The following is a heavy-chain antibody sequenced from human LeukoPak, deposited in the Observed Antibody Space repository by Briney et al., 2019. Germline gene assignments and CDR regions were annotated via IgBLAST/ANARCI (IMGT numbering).Heavy chain of an antibody. V-gene: IGHV1-46*02. CDR1: GYTFNTDY. CDR3: ARDRESSGFFSYYYGMDV. CDR2: LKSRGGST. D-gene: IGHD6-19*01. J-gene: IGHJ6*02. Sequence: ASVKVSCKASGYTFNTDYFHWVRQAPGQGLEWMGILKSRGGSTTYAQKFQGRVTMTTDTSTSTVYMDLSSLTYEDTAVYYCARDRESSGFFSYYYGMDVWGQGTTVIVSS.